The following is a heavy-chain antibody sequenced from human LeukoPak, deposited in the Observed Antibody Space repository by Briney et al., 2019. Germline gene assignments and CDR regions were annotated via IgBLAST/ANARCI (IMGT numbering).Heavy chain of an antibody. CDR3: AADYYDSSGYPSWFDP. D-gene: IGHD3-22*01. CDR1: GGSISSSSYY. CDR2: IYYSGST. J-gene: IGHJ5*02. Sequence: SETLSLTCTVSGGSISSSSYYWGWIRQPPGKGLEWIGSIYYSGSTYYNPSLKSRVTISVDTSKNQSSLKLSSVTAATTAVYYCAADYYDSSGYPSWFDPWGPGTLVTVSS. V-gene: IGHV4-39*07.